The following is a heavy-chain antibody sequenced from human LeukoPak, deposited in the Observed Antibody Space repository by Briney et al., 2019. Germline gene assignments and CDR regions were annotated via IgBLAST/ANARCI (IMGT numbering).Heavy chain of an antibody. V-gene: IGHV3-21*01. J-gene: IGHJ4*02. Sequence: GGSLRLSCAASGFTFGAYTMNWVRQAPGKGLEWVSCIFSRSECIFYADSVKGRFTISRDNGKNTLFLQMNSLRAEDAAVYYCVRGNDYGGPHYWGQGTLVTVSS. CDR1: GFTFGAYT. CDR2: IFSRSECI. CDR3: VRGNDYGGPHY. D-gene: IGHD4-23*01.